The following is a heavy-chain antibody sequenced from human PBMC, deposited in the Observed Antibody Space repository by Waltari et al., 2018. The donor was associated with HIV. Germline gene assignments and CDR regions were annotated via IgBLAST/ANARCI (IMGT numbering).Heavy chain of an antibody. CDR1: GDSITSGSYS. CDR3: ARSSALYYFDH. D-gene: IGHD3-3*01. Sequence: QVQLQESGPGLVKPSQTLSLPCTVSGDSITSGSYSWSWIRQPAGKGLEWIGRIYSSGSINYNPSLKSRVTISVDTSKNQFSLKLSSVTAADTAVYYCARSSALYYFDHWGQGTLVTVSS. CDR2: IYSSGSI. J-gene: IGHJ4*02. V-gene: IGHV4-61*02.